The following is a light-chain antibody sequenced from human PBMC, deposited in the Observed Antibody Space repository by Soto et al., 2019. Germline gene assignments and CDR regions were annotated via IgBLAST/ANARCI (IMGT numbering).Light chain of an antibody. CDR1: SSDVGGYNS. V-gene: IGLV2-8*01. CDR2: EVS. CDR3: SLFAGSDNVV. J-gene: IGLJ2*01. Sequence: QSVLTQPPSASGSPGQSVTISCTGTSSDVGGYNSVSWYQQHPGKAPKLMIYEVSKRPSGVPVRFSGSKSGNTASLTVSGLQAEDEADYYCSLFAGSDNVVFGGGTKLTVL.